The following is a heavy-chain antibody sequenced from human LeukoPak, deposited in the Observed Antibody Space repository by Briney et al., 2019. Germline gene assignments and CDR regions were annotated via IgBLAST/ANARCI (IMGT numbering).Heavy chain of an antibody. CDR3: ARALNENSYAFDS. J-gene: IGHJ4*02. CDR2: FSYTGST. Sequence: SQTLSLTCTVSGGSISSGEYYWSWIRQPPGKGLERIGYFSYTGSTYYNPSLKSRVSISVDTSKNQFSLRLMSVTAADTAVYHCARALNENSYAFDSWGQGTLVTVSS. V-gene: IGHV4-30-4*01. CDR1: GGSISSGEYY. D-gene: IGHD5-18*01.